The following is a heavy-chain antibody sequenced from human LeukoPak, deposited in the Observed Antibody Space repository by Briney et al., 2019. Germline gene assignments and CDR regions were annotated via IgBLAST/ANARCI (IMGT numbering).Heavy chain of an antibody. D-gene: IGHD7-27*01. CDR1: GFTFSNRG. CDR2: VSPPGGGT. Sequence: PGGSLRLSCAASGFTFSNRGMNWVRQAPGKGLEWLSGVSPPGGGTYYADSVKGRFTISRDDSKNTLSLQMNSLRVEDTATYYCARDLAWGAFDYWGQGTLVTVSS. CDR3: ARDLAWGAFDY. J-gene: IGHJ4*02. V-gene: IGHV3-23*01.